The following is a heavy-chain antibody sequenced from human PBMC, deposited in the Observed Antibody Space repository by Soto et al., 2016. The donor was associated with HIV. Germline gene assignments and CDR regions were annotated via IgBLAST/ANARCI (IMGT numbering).Heavy chain of an antibody. CDR2: ISSSSSYT. V-gene: IGHV3-11*05. J-gene: IGHJ3*02. D-gene: IGHD3-22*01. Sequence: VQLVESGGGLVKPGGSLRLSCAASGFTFSDYYMSWIRQAPGKGLEWVSYISSSSSYTNYADSVKGRFTISRDNAKNSLYLQMNSLRAEDTAVYYCARSYYYDSSGYYPLLSFDIWGQGTMVTVSS. CDR1: GFTFSDYY. CDR3: ARSYYYDSSGYYPLLSFDI.